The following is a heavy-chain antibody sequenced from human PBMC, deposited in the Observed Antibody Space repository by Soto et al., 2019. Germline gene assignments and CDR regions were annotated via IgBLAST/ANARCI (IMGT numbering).Heavy chain of an antibody. CDR1: GGSIGSGGYY. CDR2: IYYSGST. D-gene: IGHD6-19*01. V-gene: IGHV4-31*03. J-gene: IGHJ5*02. Sequence: SETLSLTCTVSGGSIGSGGYYWSWIRQHPGKGLEWIGYIYYSGSTYYNPSLKSRVTISVDTSKNQFSLKLSSVTAADTAVYYCARDTPGYSSGWYWFDPWGQGTLVTVSS. CDR3: ARDTPGYSSGWYWFDP.